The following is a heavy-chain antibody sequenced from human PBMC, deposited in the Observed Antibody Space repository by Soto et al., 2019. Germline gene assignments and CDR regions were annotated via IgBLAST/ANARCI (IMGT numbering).Heavy chain of an antibody. J-gene: IGHJ4*02. CDR2: FYNNENP. CDR3: SRKQHNFTGYSPTFDY. V-gene: IGHV4-39*07. D-gene: IGHD3-9*01. CDR1: GGSINSRSYS. Sequence: SETLSLTCSVSGGSINSRSYSWGWIRQPPGKGLEWIGTFYNNENPNYNPSLKSRVTISVDTSKNQFSLRLTSVTAADTAVYLFSRKQHNFTGYSPTFDYWGQGTLVTVSS.